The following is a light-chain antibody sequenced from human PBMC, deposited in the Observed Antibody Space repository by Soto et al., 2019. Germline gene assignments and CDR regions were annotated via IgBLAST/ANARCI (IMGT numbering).Light chain of an antibody. CDR1: SSDVGGYNY. V-gene: IGLV2-14*01. CDR2: EVS. J-gene: IGLJ1*01. CDR3: SSHTSYSTRV. Sequence: QSALTQPASVSGSPGQSIAISCTGTSSDVGGYNYVSWYQQHPGKAPKLMIHEVSNRPSGISDRFSGSKSGNTASLTISGLQADDEADYYCSSHTSYSTRVFGTGTKLIVL.